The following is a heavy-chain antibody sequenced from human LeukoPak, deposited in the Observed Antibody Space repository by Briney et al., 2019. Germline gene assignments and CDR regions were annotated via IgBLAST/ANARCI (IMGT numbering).Heavy chain of an antibody. J-gene: IGHJ5*01. Sequence: GGSLRLSCAASGFTFNDYAMSWVRQAPGKGLEWVSAISAGGGTTYYADSVKGRFTISRYNSENTLFLQMNSLRAEDTAVYYCAKEPREYCTSTSCPNWFDSWGQGTLVTVSS. D-gene: IGHD2-2*01. CDR2: ISAGGGTT. CDR3: AKEPREYCTSTSCPNWFDS. V-gene: IGHV3-23*01. CDR1: GFTFNDYA.